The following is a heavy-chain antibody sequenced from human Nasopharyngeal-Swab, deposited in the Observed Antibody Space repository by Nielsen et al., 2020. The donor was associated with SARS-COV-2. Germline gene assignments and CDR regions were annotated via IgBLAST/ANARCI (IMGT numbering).Heavy chain of an antibody. D-gene: IGHD6-19*01. V-gene: IGHV3-23*01. CDR2: ISGSGGYT. Sequence: GGSLRLACAASRFTFSRYGMSWVRQAPGKGLEWVSTISGSGGYTYYADSVKGRFTISRDNSKNTLYLQMNNLRVEDTAIYYCARGAFEYSSSWYDPYYFDYWGQGTLVTVSS. CDR1: RFTFSRYG. CDR3: ARGAFEYSSSWYDPYYFDY. J-gene: IGHJ4*02.